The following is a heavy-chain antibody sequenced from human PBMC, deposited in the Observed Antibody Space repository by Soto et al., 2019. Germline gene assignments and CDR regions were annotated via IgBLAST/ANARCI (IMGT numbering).Heavy chain of an antibody. V-gene: IGHV1-46*01. CDR2: INHSGGST. Sequence: QVQLVQSGAEVKKPGASVKVSCKASGYTFSTYYMHWVRQAPGQGYEWMGIINHSGGSTTYAQKFQGRVTMTRDTSTTTVYMELSSLKSEDTAVYYCARYDYNVYYFDYWGQGTLVTVSS. D-gene: IGHD4-4*01. CDR3: ARYDYNVYYFDY. CDR1: GYTFSTYY. J-gene: IGHJ4*02.